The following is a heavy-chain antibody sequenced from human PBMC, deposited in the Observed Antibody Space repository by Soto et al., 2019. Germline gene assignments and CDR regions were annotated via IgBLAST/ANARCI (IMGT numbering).Heavy chain of an antibody. V-gene: IGHV3-30*02. Sequence: GGSLRLSCAASGSIFTGYGMHWVRQAPGKGLEWVAGISCDRSNKDYADSVKGRFTISRDNAKNSLYLQMNSLRAEDTALYYCAKVGPYGSGSSYFDYWGQGTLVTVSS. J-gene: IGHJ4*02. CDR1: GSIFTGYG. CDR3: AKVGPYGSGSSYFDY. D-gene: IGHD3-10*01. CDR2: ISCDRSNK.